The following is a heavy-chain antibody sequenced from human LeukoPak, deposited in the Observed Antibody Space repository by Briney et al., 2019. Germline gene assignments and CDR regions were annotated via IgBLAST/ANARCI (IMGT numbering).Heavy chain of an antibody. CDR2: ISGSGGST. Sequence: GGSLRLSCAASGFTFSSYGMSWVRQAPGKGLDWVSDISGSGGSTFYADSVKGRFTISRDNSKNTLYLQMNSLRAEDTAVYYCAKGPYYYGSGSYYDYWGQGTLVTVSS. CDR3: AKGPYYYGSGSYYDY. J-gene: IGHJ4*02. D-gene: IGHD3-10*01. CDR1: GFTFSSYG. V-gene: IGHV3-23*01.